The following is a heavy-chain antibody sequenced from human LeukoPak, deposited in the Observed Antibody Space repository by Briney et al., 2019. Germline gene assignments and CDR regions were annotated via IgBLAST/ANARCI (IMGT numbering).Heavy chain of an antibody. D-gene: IGHD4/OR15-4a*01. CDR1: GGSISSSSYY. Sequence: SETLSLTCTVSGGSISSSSYYWAWIRRPPERGLEWIGNIYYSGSAYYNPSLKSRLTISADMSTNQFSLKLTSVTAADTAFYFCARLVDYGSSFFDYWGQGILVTVSS. V-gene: IGHV4-39*01. CDR2: IYYSGSA. CDR3: ARLVDYGSSFFDY. J-gene: IGHJ4*02.